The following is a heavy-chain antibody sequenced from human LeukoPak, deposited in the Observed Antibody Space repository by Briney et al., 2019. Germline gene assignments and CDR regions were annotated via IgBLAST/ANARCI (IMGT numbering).Heavy chain of an antibody. CDR3: ARADSLRGFDY. CDR2: IYTSGST. J-gene: IGHJ4*02. D-gene: IGHD3-22*01. V-gene: IGHV4-59*10. CDR1: GGSFSGYY. Sequence: KASETLSLTCAVYGGSFSGYYWSWIRQPAGKGLEWIGRIYTSGSTNYNPSLKSRVTMSVDTSKNQFSLKLSSVTAADTAVYYCARADSLRGFDYWGQGTLVTVSS.